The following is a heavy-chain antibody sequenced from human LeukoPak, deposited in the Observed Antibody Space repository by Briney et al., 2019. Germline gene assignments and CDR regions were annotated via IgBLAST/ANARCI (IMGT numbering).Heavy chain of an antibody. CDR1: GGSLTSYY. Sequence: PETLSLTCTVSGGSLTSYYWSWIRQPPGKGLEWIGYIYYSGSSNYNPSLKSRVTISVDTSKNQFSLKLSSVTAADTAVYYCARMGVYYYYDYMDVWGKGTTVTVSS. J-gene: IGHJ6*03. D-gene: IGHD2-8*01. V-gene: IGHV4-59*01. CDR2: IYYSGSS. CDR3: ARMGVYYYYDYMDV.